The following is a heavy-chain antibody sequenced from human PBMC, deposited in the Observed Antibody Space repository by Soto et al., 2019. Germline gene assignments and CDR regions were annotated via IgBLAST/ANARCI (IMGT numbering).Heavy chain of an antibody. D-gene: IGHD2-21*02. CDR3: ARGGGFVVVTAIDAFDI. J-gene: IGHJ3*02. CDR1: GGTFSSYA. CDR2: IIPIFGTA. V-gene: IGHV1-69*12. Sequence: QVQLVQSGAEVKKPGSSVKVSCKASGGTFSSYAISWVRQAPGQGLEWMGGIIPIFGTANYAQKFQGRVTITADGSTGTAAMELGSLRSEDTDVYYCARGGGFVVVTAIDAFDIWGQGTMVTVSS.